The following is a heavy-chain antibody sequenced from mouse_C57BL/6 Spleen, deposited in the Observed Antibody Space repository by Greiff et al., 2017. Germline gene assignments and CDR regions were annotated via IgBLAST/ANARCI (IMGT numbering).Heavy chain of an antibody. J-gene: IGHJ3*01. V-gene: IGHV3-6*01. CDR2: ISYDGSN. D-gene: IGHD1-1*01. CDR1: GYSFTSGYY. Sequence: EVQLVESGPGLVKPSQSLSLTCSVTGYSFTSGYYWNWIRQFPGNKLEWMGYISYDGSNNYNPSLKNRISVTRDTSKNQCFLKLTSVTTEDTATYYWARIAPVVPFAYWGQGALVTVSA. CDR3: ARIAPVVPFAY.